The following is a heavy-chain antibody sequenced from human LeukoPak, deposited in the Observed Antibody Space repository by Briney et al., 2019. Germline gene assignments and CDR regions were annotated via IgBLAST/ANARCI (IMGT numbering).Heavy chain of an antibody. D-gene: IGHD4-23*01. CDR3: ARSVVTLYWYFDL. V-gene: IGHV4-59*01. CDR1: GDSISGYY. J-gene: IGHJ2*01. CDR2: IYYSGST. Sequence: SETLSLTCTVSGDSISGYYYNWIRQPPGKGLEWIGYIYYSGSTNYNPSLKSRVTISLDTSKNQFSLKLSSVTTADTAVYYCARSVVTLYWYFDLWGRGTLVTVSS.